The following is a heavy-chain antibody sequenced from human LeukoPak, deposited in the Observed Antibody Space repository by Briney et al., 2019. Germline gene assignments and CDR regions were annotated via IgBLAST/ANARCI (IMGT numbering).Heavy chain of an antibody. Sequence: ASVKVSCKASGFTFTSSAMQWVRQARGQRLEWIGWIVVGSGNTNYAQKFQERVTITRDMSTSTAYMELSSLRSEDTAVYYCAAAVAGTSLFYYWGQGTLVTVSS. D-gene: IGHD6-19*01. CDR3: AAAVAGTSLFYY. J-gene: IGHJ4*02. CDR1: GFTFTSSA. CDR2: IVVGSGNT. V-gene: IGHV1-58*02.